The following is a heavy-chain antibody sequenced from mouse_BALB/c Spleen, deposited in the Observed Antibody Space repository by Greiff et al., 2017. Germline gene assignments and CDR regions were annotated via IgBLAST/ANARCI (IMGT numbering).Heavy chain of an antibody. J-gene: IGHJ3*01. Sequence: DVMLVESGGGLVKPGGSLKLSCAASGFTFSSYTMSCVRQTPEKRLEWVATISSGGSYTYYPDSVKGRFTISRDNAKNTLYLQMSSLKSEDTAMYYCTREGRTQAWFAYWGQGTLVTVSA. CDR1: GFTFSSYT. CDR2: ISSGGSYT. CDR3: TREGRTQAWFAY. V-gene: IGHV5-6-4*01.